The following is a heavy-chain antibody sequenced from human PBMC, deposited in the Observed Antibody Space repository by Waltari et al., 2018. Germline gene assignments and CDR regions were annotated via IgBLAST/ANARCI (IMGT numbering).Heavy chain of an antibody. Sequence: EVQLVESGGGLVQPGGSLRLSCAASGFSFSNYCMSWVRQAPGKGLEWVANIKQDGSEKYYVESVKGRFTISRDNAKNSLYLQMNSLRAEDTAVYYCAGDQGRSGGLRWGQGTLVSVSS. D-gene: IGHD3-3*01. CDR1: GFSFSNYC. CDR2: IKQDGSEK. J-gene: IGHJ4*02. V-gene: IGHV3-7*01. CDR3: AGDQGRSGGLR.